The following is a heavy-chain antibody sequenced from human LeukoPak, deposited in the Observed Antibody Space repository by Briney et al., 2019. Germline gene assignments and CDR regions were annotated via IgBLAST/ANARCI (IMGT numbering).Heavy chain of an antibody. D-gene: IGHD6-13*01. CDR3: ARDPGSSWYSGDAFDI. V-gene: IGHV4-34*01. CDR1: GGSFSGYY. J-gene: IGHJ3*02. CDR2: INHSGST. Sequence: SETLSLTCAVYGGSFSGYYWSWIRQPPGKGLEWIGEINHSGSTNYNPSLKSRVTISVDTSKNQFSLKLSSVTAADTAVYYCARDPGSSWYSGDAFDIWGQGTMVTVSS.